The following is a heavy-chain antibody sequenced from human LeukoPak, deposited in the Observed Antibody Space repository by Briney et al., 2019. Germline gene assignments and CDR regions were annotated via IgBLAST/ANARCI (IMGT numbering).Heavy chain of an antibody. D-gene: IGHD3-9*01. J-gene: IGHJ4*02. CDR3: ARSAPTLTYDILTAYLGY. CDR2: INPNSGGT. V-gene: IGHV1-2*02. CDR1: GYTFTGYY. Sequence: ASVKVSCKASGYTFTGYYMHWVRQAPGQGLEWMGWINPNSGGTNYAQKFQGRVTMTSDTSISTAYMELSSLRSDDTAVYYCARSAPTLTYDILTAYLGYWGQGTLVTVSS.